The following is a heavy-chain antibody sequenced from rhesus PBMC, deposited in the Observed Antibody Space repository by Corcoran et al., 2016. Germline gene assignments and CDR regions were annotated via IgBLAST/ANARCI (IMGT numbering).Heavy chain of an antibody. Sequence: QVQLVQSGAEVKKPGSSVKVSCKASGYTFTDYYIHWVRQSPRQGLEWMGWINPNNGNTRYAQKFQGRVTMTRDTSTTTVYMELSRLRSEDTAVYYCARVDPSAYVYFDFWGQGVLVTVSS. CDR1: GYTFTDYY. J-gene: IGHJ4*01. CDR2: INPNNGNT. D-gene: IGHD2-39*01. V-gene: IGHV1S2*01. CDR3: ARVDPSAYVYFDF.